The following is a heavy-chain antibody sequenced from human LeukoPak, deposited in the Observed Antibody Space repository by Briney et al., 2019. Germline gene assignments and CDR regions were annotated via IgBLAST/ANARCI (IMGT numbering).Heavy chain of an antibody. D-gene: IGHD3-22*01. V-gene: IGHV3-7*01. J-gene: IGHJ4*02. Sequence: GGSLRLSCAASGFTFSSYWMSWVRQAPGKGLEWVANIKQDGSEKYYVDSVKGRFTISRDNAKKSLYLQMNSLRAEDTAVYYCARDPVYYFDSSGYYVYWGQGTLVTVSS. CDR1: GFTFSSYW. CDR2: IKQDGSEK. CDR3: ARDPVYYFDSSGYYVY.